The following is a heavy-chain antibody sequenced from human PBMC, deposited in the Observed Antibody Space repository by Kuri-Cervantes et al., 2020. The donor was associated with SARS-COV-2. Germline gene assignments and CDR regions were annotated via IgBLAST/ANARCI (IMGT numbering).Heavy chain of an antibody. V-gene: IGHV1-69*04. CDR2: IIPILGTA. Sequence: SVKVSCKASGGTFSTDGITWVRQAPGQGLEWMGRIIPILGTANYAQKFQGRVTITADKSTSTAYMELSSLRSEDTAVYYCASRRGYSYGIAVGDAFDIWGQGTMVTVSS. CDR3: ASRRGYSYGIAVGDAFDI. D-gene: IGHD5-18*01. J-gene: IGHJ3*02. CDR1: GGTFSTDG.